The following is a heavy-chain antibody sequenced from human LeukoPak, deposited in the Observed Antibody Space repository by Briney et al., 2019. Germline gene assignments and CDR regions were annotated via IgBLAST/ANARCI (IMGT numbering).Heavy chain of an antibody. Sequence: SETLSLSCAVYGGSFSGYDWSWIRLPPAKRLEWIVEIDHSGSTNHNPSLKSRVTISVDTSKNQFSLKLSSVTAADTAVYFCATRQSNGWYDWFDPWGQGTLVTVSS. J-gene: IGHJ5*02. D-gene: IGHD6-19*01. CDR3: ATRQSNGWYDWFDP. CDR1: GGSFSGYD. V-gene: IGHV4-34*01. CDR2: IDHSGST.